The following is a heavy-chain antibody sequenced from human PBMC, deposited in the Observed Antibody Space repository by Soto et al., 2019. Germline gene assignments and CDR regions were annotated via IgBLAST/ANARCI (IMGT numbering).Heavy chain of an antibody. CDR2: IIPIFGTA. Sequence: VSCKASGGTFSSYAISWVRQAPGQGLEWMGGIIPIFGTANYAQKFQGRVTITADESTSTAYMELSSLRSEDTAVYYCARAGPAGFNYYYYGMDVWGQGTTVTVSS. J-gene: IGHJ6*02. D-gene: IGHD6-19*01. V-gene: IGHV1-69*01. CDR1: GGTFSSYA. CDR3: ARAGPAGFNYYYYGMDV.